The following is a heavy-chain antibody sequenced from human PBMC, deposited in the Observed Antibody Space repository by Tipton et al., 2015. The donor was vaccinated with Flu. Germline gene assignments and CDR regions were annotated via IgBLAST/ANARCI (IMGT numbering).Heavy chain of an antibody. Sequence: SLRLSCAVSGFTFNDYSMHWVRQAPGKGLEWVSSISWNGGSIGYAASVKGRFTISRDNAKNSLYLQMNSLRAEDTAVYYCARDRPSPPWFDPWGQGTLVTVSS. CDR3: ARDRPSPPWFDP. CDR1: GFTFNDYS. CDR2: ISWNGGSI. J-gene: IGHJ5*02. V-gene: IGHV3-9*01. D-gene: IGHD6-6*01.